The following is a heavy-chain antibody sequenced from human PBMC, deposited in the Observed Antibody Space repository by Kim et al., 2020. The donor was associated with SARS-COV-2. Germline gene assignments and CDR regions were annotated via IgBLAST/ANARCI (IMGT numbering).Heavy chain of an antibody. D-gene: IGHD1-1*01. CDR1: GYTFTKSY. V-gene: IGHV1-8*01. J-gene: IGHJ4*02. CDR3: LTTSVTSAN. Sequence: ASVKVSCKASGYTFTKSYINWVRQATGQGLEWMGWMNTNSGITDYAQKFQDRVTMTRNTSISTAYMELSSLIYEDTAVYYCLTTSVTSANWGQGTLVTVS. CDR2: MNTNSGIT.